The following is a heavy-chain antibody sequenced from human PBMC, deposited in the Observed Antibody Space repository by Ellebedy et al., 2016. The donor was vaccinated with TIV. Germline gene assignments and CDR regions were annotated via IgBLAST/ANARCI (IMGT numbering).Heavy chain of an antibody. CDR1: GGTFTTYA. CDR2: IVPIFGTP. Sequence: AASVKVSCKASGGTFTTYAINWVRQAPGHGLEWMGGIVPIFGTPDYGQRFQGRVTITADESASTAYMELSSLRSEDTAVYYCARGGHRYGYYFLDQWGQGTLVTVSS. D-gene: IGHD5-24*01. V-gene: IGHV1-69*13. CDR3: ARGGHRYGYYFLDQ. J-gene: IGHJ4*02.